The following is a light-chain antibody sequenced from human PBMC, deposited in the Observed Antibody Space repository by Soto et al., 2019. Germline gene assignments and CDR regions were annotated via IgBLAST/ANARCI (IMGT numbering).Light chain of an antibody. Sequence: QSALTQPRSVSGSPGQSVAISCTGTSSDVGGYNYVSWYQQHPGKAPKLIIYDVNKRPSGVPDRFSGSKSGNTASLTISGLQAEDEADYYCCSYAGSYTLVFGTGTKLTVL. CDR1: SSDVGGYNY. CDR2: DVN. J-gene: IGLJ1*01. V-gene: IGLV2-11*01. CDR3: CSYAGSYTLV.